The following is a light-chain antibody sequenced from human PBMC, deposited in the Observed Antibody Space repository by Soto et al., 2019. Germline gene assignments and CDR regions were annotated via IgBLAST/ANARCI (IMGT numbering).Light chain of an antibody. CDR3: QHRSNWPRLT. V-gene: IGKV3-11*01. CDR1: QSVSSF. CDR2: DAV. Sequence: EIASTQSPATLSLSPGERATLSCRASQSVSSFLVWYQQKPGQAPRLLIYDAVNRVTGIPARFSGSGSGTDFTLTISSLEPEDFAVYYCQHRSNWPRLTFGGGTKVDIK. J-gene: IGKJ4*01.